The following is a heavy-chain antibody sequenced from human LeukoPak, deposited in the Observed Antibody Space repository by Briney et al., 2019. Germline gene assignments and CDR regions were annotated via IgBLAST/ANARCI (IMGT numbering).Heavy chain of an antibody. CDR1: GGTFSSYA. Sequence: ASVKVSCKASGGTFSSYAISWVRQAPGQGLEWMGGIIPIFGTANYAQKFQGRVTITADESTSTAYMELSSLRSEDTAVYYCASYSGYDYKTPYYFDYWGQGTLVTVSS. J-gene: IGHJ4*02. CDR3: ASYSGYDYKTPYYFDY. V-gene: IGHV1-69*13. CDR2: IIPIFGTA. D-gene: IGHD5-12*01.